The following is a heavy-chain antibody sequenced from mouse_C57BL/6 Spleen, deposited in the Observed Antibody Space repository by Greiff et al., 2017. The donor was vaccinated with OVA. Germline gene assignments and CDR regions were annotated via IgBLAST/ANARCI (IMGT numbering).Heavy chain of an antibody. CDR2: IDPETGGT. V-gene: IGHV1-15*01. CDR1: GYTFTDYE. J-gene: IGHJ3*01. Sequence: VQLQQSGAELVRPGASVTLSCKASGYTFTDYEMPWVKQTPVHGLEWIGAIDPETGGTAYNQKFKGKAILTADKSSSTAYMELRSLTSEDSAVYYCTEQGFDYWGQGTLVTVSA. CDR3: TEQGFDY.